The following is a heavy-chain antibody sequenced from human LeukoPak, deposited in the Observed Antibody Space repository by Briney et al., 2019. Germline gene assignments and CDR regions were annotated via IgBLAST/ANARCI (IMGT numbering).Heavy chain of an antibody. CDR1: GFTFSSYA. V-gene: IGHV3-23*01. Sequence: PGGSLRLSCAASGFTFSSYAMGWVRQAPGKGLEWVSAISGSGGSTYYADSVKGRFTISRDNSKNTLYLQMNSLRAEDTAVYYCATRIAAGKYFDYWGQGTLVTVSS. J-gene: IGHJ4*02. CDR3: ATRIAAGKYFDY. CDR2: ISGSGGST. D-gene: IGHD6-13*01.